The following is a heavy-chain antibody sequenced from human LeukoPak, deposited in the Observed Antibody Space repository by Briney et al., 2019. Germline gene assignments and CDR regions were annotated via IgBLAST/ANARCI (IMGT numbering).Heavy chain of an antibody. CDR1: GFTFTSYG. Sequence: PGGSLRLSCAASGFTFTSYGMSWVRQAPGKGLEWVSSISSSSSYIYYADSVKGRFTISRDNAKNSLYLQMNSLRAEDTAVYYCARDKCSGGSCYSDYWGQGTLVTVSS. J-gene: IGHJ4*02. D-gene: IGHD2-15*01. CDR2: ISSSSSYI. CDR3: ARDKCSGGSCYSDY. V-gene: IGHV3-21*01.